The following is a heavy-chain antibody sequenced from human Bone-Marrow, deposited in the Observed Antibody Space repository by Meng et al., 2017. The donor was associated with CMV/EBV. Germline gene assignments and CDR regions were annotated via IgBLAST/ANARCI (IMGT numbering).Heavy chain of an antibody. CDR1: GFTFSSYA. CDR2: ISGSGGST. CDR3: AKDSSDIVVVPAYGQPFTAGNWFDP. J-gene: IGHJ5*02. D-gene: IGHD2-2*01. Sequence: GGSLRLSCAASGFTFSSYAMNWVRQAPGKGLEWVSGISGSGGSTYDADSVKGRFTISRDNSKNTLYLQMNSLRAEDTAVYYCAKDSSDIVVVPAYGQPFTAGNWFDPWGQGTLFTVSS. V-gene: IGHV3-23*01.